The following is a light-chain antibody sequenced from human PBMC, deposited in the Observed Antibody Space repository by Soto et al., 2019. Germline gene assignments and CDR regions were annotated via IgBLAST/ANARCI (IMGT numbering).Light chain of an antibody. CDR3: GTWDSSLSAYVV. CDR1: SSNIGNNY. V-gene: IGLV1-51*01. J-gene: IGLJ2*01. Sequence: QSVLTQPPSVSAAPGQKVTISCSGSSSNIGNNYVSWYQQLPGTDPKLLIYDNNKRPSGIPDRFSGSKSGTSATLGITGLQTGDEADYYCGTWDSSLSAYVVFGGGTKLTVL. CDR2: DNN.